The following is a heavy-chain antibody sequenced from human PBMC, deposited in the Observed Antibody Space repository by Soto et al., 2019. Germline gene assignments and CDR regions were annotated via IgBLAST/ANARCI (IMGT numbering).Heavy chain of an antibody. V-gene: IGHV4-61*01. CDR2: IFYGGST. Sequence: PSETLSLTCTVSGGSVSSGRFYWTWIRQPPGRGLEWIGHIFYGGSTKYNPSLESRVTISVDTSIDQFSLKLSSVTAADTAMYYCARTYSNYDNRFDPWGQGTLVTVSS. CDR3: ARTYSNYDNRFDP. D-gene: IGHD4-4*01. CDR1: GGSVSSGRFY. J-gene: IGHJ5*02.